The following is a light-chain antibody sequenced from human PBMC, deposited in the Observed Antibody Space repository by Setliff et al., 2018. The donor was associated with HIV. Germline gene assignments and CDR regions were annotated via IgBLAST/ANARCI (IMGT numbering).Light chain of an antibody. CDR1: SSNIGSNY. V-gene: IGLV1-47*01. CDR3: AAWDDSLSGVV. Sequence: QSVLTQPPSASGTPGQRVTISCSGSSSNIGSNYVYWYQQLPGTAPKLLIYRNNQRPSGVPDRFSGPKSGTSASLAISGLRSEDEADYFCAAWDDSLSGVVFGGGTK. J-gene: IGLJ2*01. CDR2: RNN.